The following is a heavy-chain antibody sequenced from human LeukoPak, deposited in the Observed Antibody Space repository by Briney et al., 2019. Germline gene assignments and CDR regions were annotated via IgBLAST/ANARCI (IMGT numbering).Heavy chain of an antibody. V-gene: IGHV3-30*18. CDR2: ISYDGSDK. CDR1: GFTFSSYD. CDR3: AKDSGWQTQLGGYYYYYGMDV. Sequence: GGSLRLSCAASGFTFSSYDMYWVRQAPGKGLEWVAIISYDGSDKYYADSVKGRFTISRDNSKNTLFLQMDSLRPEDTAVYYCAKDSGWQTQLGGYYYYYGMDVWGQGTTVTVSS. D-gene: IGHD6-25*01. J-gene: IGHJ6*02.